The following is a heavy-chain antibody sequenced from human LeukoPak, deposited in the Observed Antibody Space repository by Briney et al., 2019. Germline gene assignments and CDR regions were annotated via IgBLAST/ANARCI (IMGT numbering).Heavy chain of an antibody. J-gene: IGHJ3*02. V-gene: IGHV3-74*01. CDR2: INSDGSST. CDR1: GFTFSSYW. CDR3: ARVPQWLDAFDI. D-gene: IGHD5-24*01. Sequence: GGSLRLSCAASGFTFSSYWMHWVRQAPGKGLVWVSRINSDGSSTSYADSMKGRFTISRDNAKNTLYLQMNSLRAEDTAVYYCARVPQWLDAFDIWGQGTMVTVSS.